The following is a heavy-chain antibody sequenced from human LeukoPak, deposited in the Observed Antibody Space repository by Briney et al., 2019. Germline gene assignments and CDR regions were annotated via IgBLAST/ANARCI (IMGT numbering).Heavy chain of an antibody. CDR3: ARLRPSGTSDY. J-gene: IGHJ4*02. CDR2: IYYSGSA. Sequence: SETLSLTCSVSGDSMNNYCWNWIRQPPGKGLEWIGYIYYSGSAKYNPSVKSRVTISVDTSKNQFSLKLSSVTAADTAVYFCARLRPSGTSDYWGQGTLVTVSS. CDR1: GDSMNNYC. V-gene: IGHV4-59*01. D-gene: IGHD3-10*01.